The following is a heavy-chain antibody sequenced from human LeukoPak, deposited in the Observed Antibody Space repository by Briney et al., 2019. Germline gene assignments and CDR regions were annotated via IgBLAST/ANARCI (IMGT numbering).Heavy chain of an antibody. CDR3: AIFLVGAAKGFDM. Sequence: KPSETLSLTCAVSGGSVISSNWWSWVRQSPEKGLEWIGEIYQSGTTNYNPSLKSRVTISLDKSKNQFSLNLSSMTAADTAVYYCAIFLVGAAKGFDMWSQGTMVTVSS. D-gene: IGHD2-15*01. CDR1: GGSVISSNW. CDR2: IYQSGTT. V-gene: IGHV4-4*02. J-gene: IGHJ3*02.